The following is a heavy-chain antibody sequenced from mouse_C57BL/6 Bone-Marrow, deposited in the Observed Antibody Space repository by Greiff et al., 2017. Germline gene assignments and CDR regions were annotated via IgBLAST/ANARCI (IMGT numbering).Heavy chain of an antibody. V-gene: IGHV6-3*01. J-gene: IGHJ2*01. CDR1: GFTFSNYW. CDR3: TGGSYYGSSSSYFDY. Sequence: EVQLQESGGGLVQPGGSMKLSCVASGFTFSNYWMNWVRQSPEKGLEWVAQIRLKSDNYATHYAESVKGRFTISRDDSKSSVYLQMNNLRAEDTGIYYCTGGSYYGSSSSYFDYWGQGTTLTVSS. CDR2: IRLKSDNYAT. D-gene: IGHD1-1*01.